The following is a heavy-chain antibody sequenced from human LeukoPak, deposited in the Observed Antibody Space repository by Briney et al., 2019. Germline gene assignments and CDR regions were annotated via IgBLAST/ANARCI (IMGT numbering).Heavy chain of an antibody. D-gene: IGHD2-2*01. V-gene: IGHV3-23*01. CDR3: AKDQYQPVDY. J-gene: IGHJ4*02. Sequence: GGSLRLSCAASGYTFSSYAMSWVRQAPGKGLEWVSAISGSGGSTYYADSVQGRFTISRDNSKNTLYLQMNSLRAEVTAVYYCAKDQYQPVDYWGQGTLVTVSS. CDR1: GYTFSSYA. CDR2: ISGSGGST.